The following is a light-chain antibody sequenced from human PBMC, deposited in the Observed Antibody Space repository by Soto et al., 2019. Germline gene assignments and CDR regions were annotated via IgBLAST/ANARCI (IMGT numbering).Light chain of an antibody. V-gene: IGLV1-51*01. CDR3: VTYDNSLTAVV. CDR1: SSNIGNNF. J-gene: IGLJ2*01. Sequence: QSVLTQPPSVSAAPGQKVTISCSGSSSNIGNNFVSWYQQFPGTAPKNLIYDNSNRPSGIPDRFSGSKSGTSATLGITGLQTGDEADYYCVTYDNSLTAVVFGRGTQLTVL. CDR2: DNS.